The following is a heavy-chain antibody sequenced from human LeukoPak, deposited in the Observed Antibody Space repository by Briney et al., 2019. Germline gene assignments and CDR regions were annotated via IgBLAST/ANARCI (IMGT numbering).Heavy chain of an antibody. CDR1: GGSFSGYS. CDR3: ARLVLVRWWYYYGMDV. V-gene: IGHV4-34*01. D-gene: IGHD3-22*01. CDR2: INHRGST. J-gene: IGHJ6*02. Sequence: PSETLSLTCAVYGGSFSGYSWSWISQPPGKGLEWIGEINHRGSTNYNPSLKSQGTISLDTSKNQFSLKLSSVTAADTAVYYCARLVLVRWWYYYGMDVWGQGTTVTVSS.